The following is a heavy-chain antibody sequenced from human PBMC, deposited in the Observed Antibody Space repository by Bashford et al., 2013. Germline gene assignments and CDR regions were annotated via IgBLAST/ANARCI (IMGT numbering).Heavy chain of an antibody. J-gene: IGHJ2*01. CDR2: INPNSGGT. Sequence: ASVKVSCKASGYIFTGYYMHWVRQAPGQGLEWMGWINPNSGGTNFAQNFQGRVSMTRDTSKNQFSLKLSSVTAADTAVYYCAKDYCAGDCASFFDLWGRGTLVTVSS. V-gene: IGHV1-2*02. CDR3: AKDYCAGDCASFFDL. CDR1: GYIFTGYY. D-gene: IGHD2-21*02.